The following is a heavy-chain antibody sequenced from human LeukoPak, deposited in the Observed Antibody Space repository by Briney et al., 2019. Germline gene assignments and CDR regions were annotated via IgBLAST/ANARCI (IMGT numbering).Heavy chain of an antibody. J-gene: IGHJ4*02. V-gene: IGHV4-34*01. CDR1: GGSFSGYY. Sequence: AETLSLTCAVYGGSFSGYYWSWIRQPPGKGLEWIGEINHSGSTNYNPSLKSRVTISVDTSKNQFSLKLSSVTAADTAVYYCARGTYYDFWSGYYNRVYYFDYWGQGTLVTVSS. D-gene: IGHD3-3*01. CDR3: ARGTYYDFWSGYYNRVYYFDY. CDR2: INHSGST.